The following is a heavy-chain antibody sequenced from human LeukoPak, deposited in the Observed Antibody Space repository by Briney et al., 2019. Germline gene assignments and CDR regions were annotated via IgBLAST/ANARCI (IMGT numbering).Heavy chain of an antibody. V-gene: IGHV4-39*01. D-gene: IGHD3-22*01. CDR1: GGSISSSSYY. CDR2: IYYSGST. J-gene: IGHJ3*02. Sequence: SETLSLTCTVSGGSISSSSYYWGWIRQPPGKGLGWIGSIYYSGSTYYNPSLKSRVTISVDTSKNQFSLKLSSVTAADTAVYYCARRYYDSSGYPDPYAFDIWGQGTMVTVSS. CDR3: ARRYYDSSGYPDPYAFDI.